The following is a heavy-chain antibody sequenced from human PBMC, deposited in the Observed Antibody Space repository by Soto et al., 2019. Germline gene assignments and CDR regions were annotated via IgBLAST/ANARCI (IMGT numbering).Heavy chain of an antibody. Sequence: QVHLLQSGGEVKKPGASVKVACKASGYTFTTHGISCVRQAPGQGLEWMGWTTAYNGNTHYAQNFQGRVAMTTDTSTNTAYMELRSLRSDDTAVYYCATDLYGNVDYWGQGTLVTVSS. D-gene: IGHD4-17*01. CDR1: GYTFTTHG. J-gene: IGHJ4*02. CDR2: TTAYNGNT. V-gene: IGHV1-18*01. CDR3: ATDLYGNVDY.